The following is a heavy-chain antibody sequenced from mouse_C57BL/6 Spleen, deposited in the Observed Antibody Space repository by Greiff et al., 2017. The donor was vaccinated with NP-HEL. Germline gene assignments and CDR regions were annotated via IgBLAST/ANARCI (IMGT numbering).Heavy chain of an antibody. CDR3: ARKSTVVALDY. J-gene: IGHJ2*01. Sequence: QVHVKQPGTELVKPGASVKLSCKASGYTFTSYWMHWVKQRPGQGLEWIGNINPSNGGTNYNEKFKSKATLTVDKSSSTAYMQLSSLTSEDSAVYYCARKSTVVALDYWGQGTTLTVSS. CDR1: GYTFTSYW. D-gene: IGHD1-1*01. CDR2: INPSNGGT. V-gene: IGHV1-53*01.